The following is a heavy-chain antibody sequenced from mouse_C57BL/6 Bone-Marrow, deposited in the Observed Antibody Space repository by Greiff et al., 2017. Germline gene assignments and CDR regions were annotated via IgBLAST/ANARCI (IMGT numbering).Heavy chain of an antibody. CDR2: ITHSGET. J-gene: IGHJ3*01. CDR1: GFPITSGYY. Sequence: LQESGPGLVKPSQSLFLTCSITGFPITSGYYWIWIRQSPGKPLEWMGYITHSGETFYNPSLQSPISITRETSKNQFFLQLNSVTTEETAMYYCAGDYYDYDLAWFAYWGQGTLVTVSA. V-gene: IGHV12-3*01. D-gene: IGHD2-4*01. CDR3: AGDYYDYDLAWFAY.